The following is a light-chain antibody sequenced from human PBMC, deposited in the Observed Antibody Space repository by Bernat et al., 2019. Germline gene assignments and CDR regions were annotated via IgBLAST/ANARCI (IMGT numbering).Light chain of an antibody. CDR1: QDIINR. Sequence: DIQITQSPPSLSASVGDRVTITCQASQDIINRLNWYQQKPGKPPTLLIYDASGLPGGVPPRFSGSGSVTNFSLSISRLQPEDFATYYCLQYDNFPQTFGLGTKV. J-gene: IGKJ2*01. CDR3: LQYDNFPQT. CDR2: DAS. V-gene: IGKV1-33*01.